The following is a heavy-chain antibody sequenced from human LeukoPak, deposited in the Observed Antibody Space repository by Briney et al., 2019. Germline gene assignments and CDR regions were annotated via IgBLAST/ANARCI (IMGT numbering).Heavy chain of an antibody. CDR2: ISGSGGST. D-gene: IGHD5-18*01. CDR1: GFTFSTYA. V-gene: IGHV3-23*01. Sequence: GGSLRVSCAVSGFTFSTYAMSWVRQAPGKGLEWVSAISGSGGSTYYADSVKGRFTISRDNSKNTLYLQMNSLRAEDTAVYYCAKEGYRYGYAIDYWGQGTLVTVSS. J-gene: IGHJ4*02. CDR3: AKEGYRYGYAIDY.